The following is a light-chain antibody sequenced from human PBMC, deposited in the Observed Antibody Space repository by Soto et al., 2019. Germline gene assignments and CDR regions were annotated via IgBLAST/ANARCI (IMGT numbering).Light chain of an antibody. Sequence: DIHLTHCQSSLSASLGCKVTITCRSSQSIRSYLNWVQQKPGKAPKLLIYDASSLQTGVPSRFSGSGSGTDFSLTISSLQPEDFATYYCQQSYSNPPWTFGQGPKVDIK. CDR2: DAS. V-gene: IGKV1-39*01. CDR1: QSIRSY. J-gene: IGKJ1*01. CDR3: QQSYSNPPWT.